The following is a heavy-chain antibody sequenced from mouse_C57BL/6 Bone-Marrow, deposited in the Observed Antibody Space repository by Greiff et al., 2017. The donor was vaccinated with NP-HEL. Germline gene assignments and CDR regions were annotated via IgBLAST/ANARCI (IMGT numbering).Heavy chain of an antibody. CDR3: ARGDYYGNWYFDV. J-gene: IGHJ1*03. CDR2: IYPRSGNT. V-gene: IGHV1-81*01. Sequence: VQLQQSGAELARPGASVKLSCKASGYTFTSYGISWVKQRTGQGLEWIGEIYPRSGNTYYNEKFKGKATLTADKSSSTAYMELRSLTSEDSAVYFCARGDYYGNWYFDVWGTGTTVTVAS. CDR1: GYTFTSYG. D-gene: IGHD1-1*01.